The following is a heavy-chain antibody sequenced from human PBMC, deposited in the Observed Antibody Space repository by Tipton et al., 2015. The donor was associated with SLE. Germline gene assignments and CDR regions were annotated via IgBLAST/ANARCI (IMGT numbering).Heavy chain of an antibody. CDR1: GYSISSSYY. J-gene: IGHJ4*02. V-gene: IGHV4-61*03. CDR3: ARDPLNGDYGY. Sequence: TLSLTCTVSGYSISSSYYWGWIRQPPGKGLEWIGYIYYSGSTNYNPSLKSRVTISVDTSKNHFSLNLTSVTAADTAVYYCARDPLNGDYGYWGQGTLVTVSS. D-gene: IGHD4-17*01. CDR2: IYYSGST.